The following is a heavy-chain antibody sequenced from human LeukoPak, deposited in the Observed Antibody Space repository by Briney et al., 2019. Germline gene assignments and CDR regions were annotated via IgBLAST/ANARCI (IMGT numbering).Heavy chain of an antibody. CDR3: ARAASYSSSWPNWFDP. D-gene: IGHD2-2*01. CDR1: GFIFSNYY. CDR2: IRSGGDTT. J-gene: IGHJ5*02. V-gene: IGHV3-11*04. Sequence: GGSLRLSCAASGFIFSNYYMSWIRQAPGKGLEWVSHIRSGGDTTYYADSVKGRFTISRDNLKNLLYLEMSSLKAEDTAVYYCARAASYSSSWPNWFDPWGHGTLVTVSS.